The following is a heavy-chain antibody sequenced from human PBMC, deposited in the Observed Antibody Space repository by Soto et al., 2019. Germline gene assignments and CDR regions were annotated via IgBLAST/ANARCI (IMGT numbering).Heavy chain of an antibody. D-gene: IGHD6-25*01. Sequence: SERLSLNCTVSGGGIIGSSDYWGWIRQPPGKGLEWIGSIYYSGSTFYSPSLRSRVTISVDTSKNQFSLRVSSVTAADTAVYYCAREYSSAPDYWGQG. V-gene: IGHV4-39*02. J-gene: IGHJ4*02. CDR1: GGGIIGSSDY. CDR3: AREYSSAPDY. CDR2: IYYSGST.